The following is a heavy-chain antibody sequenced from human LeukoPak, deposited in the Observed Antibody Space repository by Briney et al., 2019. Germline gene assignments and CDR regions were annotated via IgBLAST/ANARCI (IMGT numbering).Heavy chain of an antibody. D-gene: IGHD1-26*01. CDR2: ISYDGSNK. CDR3: ANTPEWELLGIGY. Sequence: PGGSLRLSCAASGFTFSSYAMHWVRQAPGKGLEWVAVISYDGSNKYYADSVRGRFTISRDNSKNTLYLQMNSLRAEDTAVYYCANTPEWELLGIGYWGQGTLVTVSS. J-gene: IGHJ4*02. CDR1: GFTFSSYA. V-gene: IGHV3-30-3*01.